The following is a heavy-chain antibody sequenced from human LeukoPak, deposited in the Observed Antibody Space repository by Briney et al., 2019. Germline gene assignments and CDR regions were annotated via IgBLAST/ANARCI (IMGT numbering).Heavy chain of an antibody. CDR3: AKEPDYYDSSGYGDI. J-gene: IGHJ3*02. CDR2: ISYDGSNK. D-gene: IGHD3-22*01. CDR1: GFTFSSYG. V-gene: IGHV3-30*18. Sequence: PGGPLRLSCAASGFTFSSYGMHWVRQAPGKGLEWVAVISYDGSNKYYADSVKGRFTISRDNSKNTLYLQMNSLRAEDTAVYYCAKEPDYYDSSGYGDIWGQGTMVTVSS.